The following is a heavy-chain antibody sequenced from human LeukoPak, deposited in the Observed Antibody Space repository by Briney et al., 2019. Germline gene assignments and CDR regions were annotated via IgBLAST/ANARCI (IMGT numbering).Heavy chain of an antibody. J-gene: IGHJ4*02. Sequence: GGSLRLSCAASGFTVSSNYMSWVRQAPGMGLEWVSVIYIGGNTYYADSVKGRFTISRDNSKNTLYLQMNSLRAEDTAVYYCARGYYYGSQDYWGQGTLVTVSS. CDR1: GFTVSSNY. D-gene: IGHD3-10*01. V-gene: IGHV3-53*01. CDR2: IYIGGNT. CDR3: ARGYYYGSQDY.